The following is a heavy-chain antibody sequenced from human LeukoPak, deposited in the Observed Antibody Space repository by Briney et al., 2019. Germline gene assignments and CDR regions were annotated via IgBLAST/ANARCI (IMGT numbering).Heavy chain of an antibody. CDR3: ARQQGGSYFNGYYYYMDV. CDR1: GGSISSSSYY. CDR2: IYYSGST. Sequence: SETLSLTCTVSGGSISSSSYYWGWIRQPPGKGLEWIGSIYYSGSTYYNPSLKSRVTISVDTSKNQFSLKLSSVTAADTAVYYCARQQGGSYFNGYYYYMDVWGKGTTVTISS. D-gene: IGHD1-26*01. J-gene: IGHJ6*03. V-gene: IGHV4-39*01.